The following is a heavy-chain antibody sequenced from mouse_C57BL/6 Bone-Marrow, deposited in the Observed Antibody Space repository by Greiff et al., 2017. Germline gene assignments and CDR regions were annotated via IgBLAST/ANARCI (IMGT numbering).Heavy chain of an antibody. CDR2: ISYSGST. J-gene: IGHJ1*03. CDR3: ARGDWDYWYFDV. CDR1: GYSITSGYD. Sequence: VQLQQSGPGMVKPSQSLSLTCTVTGYSITSGYDWHWIRHFPGNKLEWMGYISYSGSTNYHPSLKSRISITHDTSKNHFFLKLNSVTTEDTATYYCARGDWDYWYFDVWGTGTTVTVSS. V-gene: IGHV3-1*01. D-gene: IGHD4-1*01.